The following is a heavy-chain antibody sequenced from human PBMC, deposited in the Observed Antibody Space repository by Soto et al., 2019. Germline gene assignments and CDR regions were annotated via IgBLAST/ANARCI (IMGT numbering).Heavy chain of an antibody. CDR1: GGTFSSYA. V-gene: IGHV1-69*01. CDR3: ARSSGWYNPYYFDY. CDR2: IIPIFGTT. J-gene: IGHJ4*02. Sequence: QVQLVQSGAEVKKPGSSVKVSCKASGGTFSSYAISWVRQAPGQGLEWMGGIIPIFGTTNYAQQFQGRVTITANESTSTAYMEPSSLRSEDTAVYYCARSSGWYNPYYFDYWGQGTLVTVSS. D-gene: IGHD6-19*01.